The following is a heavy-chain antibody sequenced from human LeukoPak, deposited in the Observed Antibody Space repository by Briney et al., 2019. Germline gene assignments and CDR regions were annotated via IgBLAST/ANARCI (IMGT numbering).Heavy chain of an antibody. CDR2: ISGSGGST. CDR3: SVPEAGLGGFFGY. D-gene: IGHD1-14*01. V-gene: IGHV3-23*01. CDR1: GFTFSSYA. J-gene: IGHJ4*02. Sequence: GGSLRLSCAASGFTFSSYAMSWVRQAPGKGLEWVSAISGSGGSTYYADSVKGRFTISRDNSENTLYLQMNSLRAEDTAVYYCSVPEAGLGGFFGYWGQGTLVTVSS.